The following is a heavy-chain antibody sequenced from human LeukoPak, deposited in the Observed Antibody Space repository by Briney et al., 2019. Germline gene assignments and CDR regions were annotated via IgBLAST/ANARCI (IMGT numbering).Heavy chain of an antibody. J-gene: IGHJ6*02. V-gene: IGHV3-23*01. D-gene: IGHD2-2*01. CDR1: GFTFSSYA. CDR3: AKGSRPRYRSSTSCPEDV. Sequence: GGSLRLSCAASGFTFSSYAMSWVRQAPGKGLEWVSAISGSGGSTYYADSVKGRFTISRDNSKNTLYLQMNSLRAEDTAVYYCAKGSRPRYRSSTSCPEDVWGQGTTVTVSS. CDR2: ISGSGGST.